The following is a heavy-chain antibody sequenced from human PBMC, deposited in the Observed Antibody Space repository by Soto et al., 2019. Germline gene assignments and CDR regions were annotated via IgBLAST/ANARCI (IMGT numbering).Heavy chain of an antibody. Sequence: SETLSITCAFSGGSISIGFYSWSWIRQPPGQGLEWIGYIYNSGNTYYNPSLMSRVTISVDRSQNHFSLKLTSVTAADTAVYYCARGSDGVWNWFDPWGQGTQVTVSS. CDR2: IYNSGNT. J-gene: IGHJ5*02. CDR3: ARGSDGVWNWFDP. D-gene: IGHD2-21*02. CDR1: GGSISIGFYS. V-gene: IGHV4-30-2*01.